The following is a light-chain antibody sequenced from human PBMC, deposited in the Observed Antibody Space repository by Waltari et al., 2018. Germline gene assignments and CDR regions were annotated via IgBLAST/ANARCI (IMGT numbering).Light chain of an antibody. J-gene: IGKJ2*01. Sequence: DIQMLQSPSSLSASVGDRVTITCRASQSISGYMNWYQQKLGKAPTLLIYGASNLQSGVSSRFSGSESESDFTLTISRLQPEDFATYYCQQSYIAPFTFGLGTKLEL. CDR2: GAS. CDR1: QSISGY. CDR3: QQSYIAPFT. V-gene: IGKV1-39*01.